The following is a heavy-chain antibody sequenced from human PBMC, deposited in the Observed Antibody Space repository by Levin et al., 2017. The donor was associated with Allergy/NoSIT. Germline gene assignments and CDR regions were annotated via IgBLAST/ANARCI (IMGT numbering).Heavy chain of an antibody. Sequence: PGGSLRLSCAASGFTFSDYYMTWIRQAPGKGLEWVSYISSSGSTIYYADSVKGRFTISRDNAKNSLYLQMNSLGVEDTAVYYCARQYSSSSGGNMDVWGQGTTVTVSS. J-gene: IGHJ6*02. D-gene: IGHD6-6*01. CDR3: ARQYSSSSGGNMDV. V-gene: IGHV3-11*01. CDR2: ISSSGSTI. CDR1: GFTFSDYY.